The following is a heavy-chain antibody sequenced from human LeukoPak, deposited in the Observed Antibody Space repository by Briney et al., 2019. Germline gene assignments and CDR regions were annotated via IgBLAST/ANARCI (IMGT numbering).Heavy chain of an antibody. CDR1: GGSISSSSYY. CDR3: ARLRSGWAMGPFDY. CDR2: IHYSGST. V-gene: IGHV4-39*01. D-gene: IGHD6-25*01. Sequence: SETLSLTCTVSGGSISSSSYYWGWIRQPPGKGLEWIGSIHYSGSTYYNPSLKSRVTISVDTSKNQFSLKLSSVTAADTAVYYCARLRSGWAMGPFDYWGQGTLVTVSS. J-gene: IGHJ4*02.